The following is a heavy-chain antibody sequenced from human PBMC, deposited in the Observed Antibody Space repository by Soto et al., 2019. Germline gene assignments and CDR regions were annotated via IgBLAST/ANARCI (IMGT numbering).Heavy chain of an antibody. V-gene: IGHV3-72*01. J-gene: IGHJ4*02. CDR3: VRVRLGVANRYFAY. CDR2: IKNKANNYNT. CDR1: GFTFSDHY. Sequence: EVQLVESGGGLVQPGGSLRLSCAASGFTFSDHYMDWVRQAPGKGLEWVGRIKNKANNYNTQYAASVEGRFTISRDDSKIPLFLQRTSLKSDDTPAYYCVRVRLGVANRYFAYWGQGTLVTVSS.